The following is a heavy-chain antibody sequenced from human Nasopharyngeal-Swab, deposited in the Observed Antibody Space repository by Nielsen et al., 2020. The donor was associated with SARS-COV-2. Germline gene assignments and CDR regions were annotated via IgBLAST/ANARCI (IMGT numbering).Heavy chain of an antibody. Sequence: GESLKISCAASGFTISDYYMSWIRQAPGKGLEWVSYISSSGITIYYADSVKGRFTISRDNAKNSLYLQMNSLRAEDTAVYYCARPQCRGGGDCHYYFDYWGQGTLVTVSS. D-gene: IGHD2-21*02. V-gene: IGHV3-11*01. J-gene: IGHJ4*02. CDR1: GFTISDYY. CDR3: ARPQCRGGGDCHYYFDY. CDR2: ISSSGITI.